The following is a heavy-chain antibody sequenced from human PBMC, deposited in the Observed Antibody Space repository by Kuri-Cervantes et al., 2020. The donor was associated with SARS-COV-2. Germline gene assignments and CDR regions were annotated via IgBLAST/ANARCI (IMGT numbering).Heavy chain of an antibody. CDR1: GGSFNNYY. Sequence: SQTLSLTCAVYGGSFNNYYWSWVHQSPGKGLEWIGEINHNGNTNYNPSLKSRVTISVDTSKNQFSLKLNSVTAADAAVYYCARGVTGVEHTVVLIATYYYHYYLDVWGKETTVT. J-gene: IGHJ6*03. CDR3: ARGVTGVEHTVVLIATYYYHYYLDV. CDR2: INHNGNT. D-gene: IGHD2-21*01. V-gene: IGHV4-34*01.